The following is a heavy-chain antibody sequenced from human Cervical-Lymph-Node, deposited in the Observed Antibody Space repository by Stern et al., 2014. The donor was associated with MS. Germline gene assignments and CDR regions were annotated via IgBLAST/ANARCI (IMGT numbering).Heavy chain of an antibody. CDR3: ARVGAVATTDDAFDI. Sequence: MQLVESGAEVKKPGASVKGSCKASGYTFTSYDINWVRQATGQGLEWMGWMNPNSGNTGYAQKFQGRVTMTRNTSISTAYMELSSLRSEDTAVYYCARVGAVATTDDAFDIWGQGTMVTVSS. CDR2: MNPNSGNT. J-gene: IGHJ3*02. V-gene: IGHV1-8*01. CDR1: GYTFTSYD. D-gene: IGHD5-12*01.